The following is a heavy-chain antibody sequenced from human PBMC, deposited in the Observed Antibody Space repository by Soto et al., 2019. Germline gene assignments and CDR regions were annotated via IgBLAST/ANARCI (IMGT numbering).Heavy chain of an antibody. CDR1: GDTFSNYA. D-gene: IGHD4-4*01. J-gene: IGHJ6*02. CDR3: ARSEYSSLAVFSHYGMDA. V-gene: IGHV1-69*14. CDR2: IIPKFGEP. Sequence: QVHLAQSGAEVKEPGSSVRVSCTASGDTFSNYAINWVRQAPGQGLEWVGGIIPKFGEPKYTEKFRGRVTITADKSTSTAYMDLDSLRSDDMAFYYCARSEYSSLAVFSHYGMDAWGQGTTVTVSS.